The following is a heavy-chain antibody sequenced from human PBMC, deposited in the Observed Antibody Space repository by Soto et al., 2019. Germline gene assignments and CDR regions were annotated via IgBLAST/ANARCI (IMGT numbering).Heavy chain of an antibody. CDR3: ARVGYYYDSSAFDY. D-gene: IGHD3-22*01. Sequence: ASVKVSSKASGDTFTSYSMHWVRQAPGQRLEWMGWINAGNGNTKYSQKFQGRVTITRDTSASTAYMELSSLRSEDTAVYYCARVGYYYDSSAFDYWGQGTLVTVSS. V-gene: IGHV1-3*01. CDR1: GDTFTSYS. CDR2: INAGNGNT. J-gene: IGHJ4*02.